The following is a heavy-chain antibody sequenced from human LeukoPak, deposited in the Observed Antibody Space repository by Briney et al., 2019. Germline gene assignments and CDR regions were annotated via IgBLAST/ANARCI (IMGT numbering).Heavy chain of an antibody. J-gene: IGHJ1*01. CDR1: GFTFSSYA. V-gene: IGHV3-30*04. Sequence: QPGGSLRLSCAASGFTFSSYAMHWFRQAPAKGLEWVEVISYDGSNKYYADSVKGRFTISRDNSKNTLYLQMNSLRAEDTAVYYCAREYYDILTGYPPLQHWGQGTLVTVSS. CDR3: AREYYDILTGYPPLQH. D-gene: IGHD3-9*01. CDR2: ISYDGSNK.